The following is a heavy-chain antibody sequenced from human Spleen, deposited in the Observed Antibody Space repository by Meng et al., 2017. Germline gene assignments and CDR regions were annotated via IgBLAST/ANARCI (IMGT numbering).Heavy chain of an antibody. J-gene: IGHJ4*02. CDR1: GFSVSSFW. Sequence: EVPVVESGGNLVQPGGSLRLSCAASGFSVSSFWMHWLRQPPGKGLVWVSRMNEDGTTINYAGSVQGRFTISRDSARNTLYLQMNSLRVEDTAIYYCVRDFGGNSDYWGQGTLVTVSS. CDR2: MNEDGTTI. D-gene: IGHD4-23*01. V-gene: IGHV3-74*01. CDR3: VRDFGGNSDY.